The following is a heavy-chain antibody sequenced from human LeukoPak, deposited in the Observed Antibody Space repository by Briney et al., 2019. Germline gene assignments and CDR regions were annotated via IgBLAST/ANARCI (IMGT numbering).Heavy chain of an antibody. V-gene: IGHV4-30-2*01. CDR1: GGSISSGGYS. CDR3: ARMDRNLKRRGWFDP. Sequence: PSETLSLTCAVSGGSISSGGYSWSWIRQPPGKGLEWIGYIYHSGSTYYNPSLKSRVTISVDTSKNQFSLKLSSVTAADTAVYYCARMDRNLKRRGWFDPWGQGTLVTVSS. D-gene: IGHD1-14*01. CDR2: IYHSGST. J-gene: IGHJ5*02.